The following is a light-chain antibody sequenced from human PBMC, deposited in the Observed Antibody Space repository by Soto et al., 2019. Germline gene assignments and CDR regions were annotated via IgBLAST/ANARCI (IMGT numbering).Light chain of an antibody. V-gene: IGLV2-8*01. Sequence: QSALTQPPSASGSPEKSVTISCTGTSSDFGGYNYVSRYQQHPGKAPKLMIYEVSNRPSGVPDRFSGSKSGNTASLTVSGLQGEDEADYYCSSYAGSNNNYVFGTGTKVTVL. CDR1: SSDFGGYNY. CDR2: EVS. J-gene: IGLJ1*01. CDR3: SSYAGSNNNYV.